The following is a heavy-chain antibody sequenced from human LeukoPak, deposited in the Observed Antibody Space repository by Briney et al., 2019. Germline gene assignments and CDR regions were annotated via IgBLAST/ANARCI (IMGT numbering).Heavy chain of an antibody. CDR3: ARAGPTYYYDSSGYYSDY. CDR2: IYYSGST. Sequence: SETLSLTCTVSGGSISSSSYYWGWIRQPPGKGLEWIGSIYYSGSTYYNPSLKSRVTISVDTSKNQFSLKLSSVTAADTAVYYCARAGPTYYYDSSGYYSDYWGQRTLVTVSS. CDR1: GGSISSSSYY. V-gene: IGHV4-39*01. D-gene: IGHD3-22*01. J-gene: IGHJ4*02.